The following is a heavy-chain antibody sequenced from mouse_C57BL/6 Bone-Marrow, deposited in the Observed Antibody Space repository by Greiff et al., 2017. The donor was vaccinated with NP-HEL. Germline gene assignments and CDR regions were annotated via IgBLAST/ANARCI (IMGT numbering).Heavy chain of an antibody. V-gene: IGHV1-54*01. CDR3: AKGVYYTFYYAMDY. CDR2: INPGSGGT. Sequence: VQLQQSGAELVRPGTSVQVSCKASGYAFTNYLIAWVKQRPGQGLEWIGVINPGSGGTNYNEKFKGKATLTADKSSSTAYMQLSSLTSEDSAVYFCAKGVYYTFYYAMDYWGQGTSVTVSS. J-gene: IGHJ4*01. CDR1: GYAFTNYL. D-gene: IGHD2-12*01.